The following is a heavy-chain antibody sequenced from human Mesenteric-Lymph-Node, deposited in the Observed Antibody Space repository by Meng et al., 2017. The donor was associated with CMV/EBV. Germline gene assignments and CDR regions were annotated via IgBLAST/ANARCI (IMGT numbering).Heavy chain of an antibody. CDR3: TRARYYDSSGYRYYFDY. CDR2: IKQDGSEK. V-gene: IGHV3-7*04. CDR1: FIFSNYW. D-gene: IGHD3-22*01. Sequence: FIFSNYWMSWVRQAPGKGREWVANIKQDGSEKYYGDSVKGRFTISRDNAKNSLSLQMNSLRAEDTAVYYCTRARYYDSSGYRYYFDYWGQGTLVTVSS. J-gene: IGHJ4*02.